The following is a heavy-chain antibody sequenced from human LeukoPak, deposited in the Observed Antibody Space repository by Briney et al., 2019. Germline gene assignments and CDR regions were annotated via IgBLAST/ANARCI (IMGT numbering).Heavy chain of an antibody. J-gene: IGHJ6*03. V-gene: IGHV3-7*01. CDR2: IKQDGSEK. CDR1: GFTFSSYW. CDR3: ARDQEDIVVVPAASAKYYYYYYMDV. D-gene: IGHD2-2*01. Sequence: GGSLRLSCAASGFTFSSYWMSWVRQAPGKGLEWVANIKQDGSEKYYVDSVKGRFTISRDNAENSLYLQMNSLRAEDTAVYYCARDQEDIVVVPAASAKYYYYYYMDVWGKGTTVTISS.